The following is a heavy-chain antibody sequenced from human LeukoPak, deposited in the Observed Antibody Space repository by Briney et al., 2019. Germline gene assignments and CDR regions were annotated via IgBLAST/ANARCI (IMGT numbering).Heavy chain of an antibody. CDR1: GFTFSSYG. CDR2: IWYDGSNK. J-gene: IGHJ3*02. D-gene: IGHD1-7*01. V-gene: IGHV3-33*01. CDR3: GRDFGLTGTKRSFDI. Sequence: PGRSLRLSCAASGFTFSSYGMHWVRQAPGKGLEWVAVIWYDGSNKYYADSVKGRFTISRDNSKNTLYLQMNSLRAEDTAVYYCGRDFGLTGTKRSFDIWGQGTMVTVSS.